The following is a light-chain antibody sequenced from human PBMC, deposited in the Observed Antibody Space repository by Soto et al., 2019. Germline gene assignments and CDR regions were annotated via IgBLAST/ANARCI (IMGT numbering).Light chain of an antibody. J-gene: IGKJ3*01. Sequence: IVLTPAPNSLTVSLDERATIHCKSSPTILYSSSSKRALAWYQQKEGRAPKLLIYGASSRESGVPDRFSGDGSETDFTLTISSLEAEDVAVYYCQQYCSLSCTFGPGTKVDIK. CDR1: PTILYSSSSKRA. CDR3: QQYCSLSCT. V-gene: IGKV4-1*01. CDR2: GAS.